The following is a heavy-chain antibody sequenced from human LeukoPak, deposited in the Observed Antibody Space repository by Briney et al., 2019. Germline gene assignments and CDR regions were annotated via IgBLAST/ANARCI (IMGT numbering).Heavy chain of an antibody. Sequence: LTGGSLRLSSAASGFRFDDYGMSWVRQRPGKGLEWVSGINRSSGDTGYADSVKGRFTISRDNAKNSLYLQMNSLRAEDTALYYCVRVMGYCSDGSCYPRGVGYYYMDVWGKGTTVAIS. V-gene: IGHV3-20*04. CDR3: VRVMGYCSDGSCYPRGVGYYYMDV. CDR1: GFRFDDYG. CDR2: INRSSGDT. D-gene: IGHD2-15*01. J-gene: IGHJ6*03.